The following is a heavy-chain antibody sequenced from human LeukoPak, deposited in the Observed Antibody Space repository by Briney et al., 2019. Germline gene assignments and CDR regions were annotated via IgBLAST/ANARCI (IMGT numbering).Heavy chain of an antibody. Sequence: PGGSLTLSCAASGFTFSSYWISWVRQAPGKGLEWVANIKQDGSEKYYVDSVKGRFTISRDNAKNSLYLQMNSLRAEDTAVYYCARDISAMVTYWFDPWGQGTLVTVSS. D-gene: IGHD5-18*01. CDR2: IKQDGSEK. CDR1: GFTFSSYW. V-gene: IGHV3-7*01. CDR3: ARDISAMVTYWFDP. J-gene: IGHJ5*02.